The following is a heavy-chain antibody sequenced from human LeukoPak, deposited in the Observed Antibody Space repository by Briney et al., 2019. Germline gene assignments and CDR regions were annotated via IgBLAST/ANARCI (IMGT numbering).Heavy chain of an antibody. D-gene: IGHD2-2*01. CDR2: ISYDGSNK. CDR3: ARLGYCSSTSCSAYYGMDV. V-gene: IGHV3-30-3*01. CDR1: GFTFSSYA. J-gene: IGHJ6*02. Sequence: PGGSLRLSCAASGFTFSSYAMHWVRQAPGKGLEWVAVISYDGSNKYYADSVKGRFTISRDNSKNTLYLQMSSLRAEDTAVYYCARLGYCSSTSCSAYYGMDVWGQGTTVTVSS.